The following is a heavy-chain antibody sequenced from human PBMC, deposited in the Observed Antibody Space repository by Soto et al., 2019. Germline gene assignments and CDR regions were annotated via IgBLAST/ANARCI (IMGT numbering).Heavy chain of an antibody. Sequence: HPGGSLRLSCSASGFSFSNYGMHWVRQAPGKGLEWVAVISYDGSNTYYADSVKGRFSISRDNSKNMLYLQMNSLRAEDTAVYYCASLAMDFYDSSGYYRENDAFDIWGQGTMVTVSS. J-gene: IGHJ3*02. CDR1: GFSFSNYG. CDR3: ASLAMDFYDSSGYYRENDAFDI. D-gene: IGHD3-22*01. CDR2: ISYDGSNT. V-gene: IGHV3-30*03.